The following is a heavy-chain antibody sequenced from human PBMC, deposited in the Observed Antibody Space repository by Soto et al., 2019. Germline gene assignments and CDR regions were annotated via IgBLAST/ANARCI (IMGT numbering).Heavy chain of an antibody. CDR1: GFSLSTSGMC. CDR3: ARRYVRGVKGGFDY. CDR2: IDWDDDK. Sequence: ESGPTLVNPTQTLTLTCTFSGFSLSTSGMCVSWIRQPPGKALEWLALIDWDDDKYYSTSLKTRLTISKDTSKNQVVLTMTNMDPVDTATYYCARRYVRGVKGGFDYWGQGTLVTVSS. V-gene: IGHV2-70*01. D-gene: IGHD3-10*02. J-gene: IGHJ4*02.